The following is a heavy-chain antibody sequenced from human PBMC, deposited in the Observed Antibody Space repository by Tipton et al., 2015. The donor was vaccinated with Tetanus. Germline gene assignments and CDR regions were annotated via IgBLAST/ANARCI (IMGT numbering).Heavy chain of an antibody. Sequence: TLSLTCTVSGDSITNYYWSWVRQSPGRGLEWIGYIHSSGRTNYNPSLKSRVTISLDTPKNQFSLKLSSVTATDTAVYYCASRAWEGYDSPYDYWGQGTLVPVSS. D-gene: IGHD5-12*01. CDR2: IHSSGRT. CDR1: GDSITNYY. V-gene: IGHV4-59*01. CDR3: ASRAWEGYDSPYDY. J-gene: IGHJ4*02.